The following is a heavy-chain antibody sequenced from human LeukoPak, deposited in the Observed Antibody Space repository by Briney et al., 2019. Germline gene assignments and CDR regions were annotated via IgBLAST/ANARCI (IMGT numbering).Heavy chain of an antibody. J-gene: IGHJ2*01. CDR2: IIPIFGTA. CDR1: GGTFSSYA. CDR3: ARRHSSGWLTTRYFDL. D-gene: IGHD6-19*01. V-gene: IGHV1-69*01. Sequence: KVSCKASGGTFSSYAISWVRQAPGQGLEWMGGIIPIFGTANYAQKFQGRVTITADESTSTAYMELSSLRSEDTAVYYCARRHSSGWLTTRYFDLWGRGTLVTVSS.